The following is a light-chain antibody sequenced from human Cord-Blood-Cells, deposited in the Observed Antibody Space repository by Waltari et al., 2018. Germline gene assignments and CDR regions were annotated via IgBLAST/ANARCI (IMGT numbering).Light chain of an antibody. Sequence: DIVMTQTPDSLAVSLGEGATINCKSSQSVLYGSNNRHYLAWYQQKPGQPPKLLIYWASTRESGVPDRFSGSGSGTEFTLTISSLQAEDVAVYYCQQYYSTPWTFGQGTKVEIK. CDR2: WAS. J-gene: IGKJ1*01. CDR3: QQYYSTPWT. CDR1: QSVLYGSNNRHY. V-gene: IGKV4-1*01.